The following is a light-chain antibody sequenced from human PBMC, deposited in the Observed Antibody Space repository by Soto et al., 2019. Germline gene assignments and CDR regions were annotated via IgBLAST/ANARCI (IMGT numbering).Light chain of an antibody. J-gene: IGKJ3*01. CDR2: AAS. CDR3: QQSYSTPFT. CDR1: HDISNY. Sequence: DIQMTQSPSSLSASVGDRVTITCQASHDISNYLNWYQQKPGKAPKLLIFAASSLQSGVPSRFSGSGSGTDFTLTISSLQPEDFATYYCQQSYSTPFTFGPGTKVDI. V-gene: IGKV1-39*01.